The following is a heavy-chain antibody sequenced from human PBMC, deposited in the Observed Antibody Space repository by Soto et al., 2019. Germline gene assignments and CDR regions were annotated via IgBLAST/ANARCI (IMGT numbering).Heavy chain of an antibody. CDR3: ARAGGRHSGGIDY. V-gene: IGHV1-69*01. Sequence: VQLVQSVAEVKKPGSSVKVSCKASGRTFRSYSINWGRQATGQGLEWMGENITIFGTANDAQKFQVRVTSNADESTSTAYMDRSSLRSEDTSVYYCARAGGRHSGGIDYWGQGTLVTVS. CDR1: GRTFRSYS. CDR2: NITIFGTA. J-gene: IGHJ4*02. D-gene: IGHD1-26*01.